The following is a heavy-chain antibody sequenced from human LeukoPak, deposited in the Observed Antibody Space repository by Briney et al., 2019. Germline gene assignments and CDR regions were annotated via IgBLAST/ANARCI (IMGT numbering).Heavy chain of an antibody. CDR3: ARAGAVAGLNYYYYMDV. CDR1: GGSFSGYY. J-gene: IGHJ6*03. D-gene: IGHD6-19*01. Sequence: SETLSLTCAVYGGSFSGYYWSWIRQPPGKGLEWIGEINHSGSTNYNPSLKSRVTILVDTSKNQFSLKLSSVTAADTAVYYCARAGAVAGLNYYYYMDVWGKGTTVTVSS. CDR2: INHSGST. V-gene: IGHV4-34*01.